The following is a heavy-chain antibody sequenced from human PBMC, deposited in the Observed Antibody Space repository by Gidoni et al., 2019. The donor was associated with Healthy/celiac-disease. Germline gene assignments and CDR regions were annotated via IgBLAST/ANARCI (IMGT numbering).Heavy chain of an antibody. D-gene: IGHD3-22*01. J-gene: IGHJ4*02. CDR1: GFTFSNAW. CDR3: TTDPYYYDSSGYSPADW. CDR2: IKSKTDGGTT. Sequence: EVQLVESGGGLVKPGGSLRLSCAASGFTFSNAWMSWVRQAPGKGLEWVGRIKSKTDGGTTDYAAPVKGRFTISRDDSKNTPYLQMNSLKTEDTAVYYCTTDPYYYDSSGYSPADWWGQGTLVTVSS. V-gene: IGHV3-15*01.